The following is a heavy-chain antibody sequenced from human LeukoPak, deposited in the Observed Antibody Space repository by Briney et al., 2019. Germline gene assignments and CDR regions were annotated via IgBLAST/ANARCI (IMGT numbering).Heavy chain of an antibody. Sequence: ASVKVSCKASGYTFTSYGISWVRQAPGQGLEWMGWISAYNGNTNYAQRLQGRVTMTTDTSTSTAYMELRSLRSDDTAVYYCARVRRITIFRVVITYFDYWGQGILVTVSS. CDR2: ISAYNGNT. J-gene: IGHJ4*02. CDR3: ARVRRITIFRVVITYFDY. CDR1: GYTFTSYG. D-gene: IGHD3-3*01. V-gene: IGHV1-18*01.